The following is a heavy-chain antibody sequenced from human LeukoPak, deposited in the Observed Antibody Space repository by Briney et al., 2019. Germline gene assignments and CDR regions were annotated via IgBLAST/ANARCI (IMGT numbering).Heavy chain of an antibody. CDR1: GGSISSHY. Sequence: SETLSLTCTVPGGSISSHYWSWIRQPPGKGLEWIGYIYYSGSTNYNPSLKSRVTISVDTSKNQFSLKLSSVTAADTAVYYCARALYDFWSGYYPFNWFDPWGQGTLVTVSP. J-gene: IGHJ5*02. CDR3: ARALYDFWSGYYPFNWFDP. D-gene: IGHD3-3*01. V-gene: IGHV4-59*11. CDR2: IYYSGST.